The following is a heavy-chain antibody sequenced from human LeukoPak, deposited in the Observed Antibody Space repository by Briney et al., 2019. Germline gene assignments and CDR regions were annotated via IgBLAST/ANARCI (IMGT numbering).Heavy chain of an antibody. D-gene: IGHD6-13*01. J-gene: IGHJ3*02. CDR1: GGTFSSYA. CDR3: ARGGGSSSWNDAFDI. CDR2: IIPIFGTA. V-gene: IGHV1-69*13. Sequence: SVKVSCKASGGTFSSYAISWVRQAPGQGLEWMGGIIPIFGTANYAQKFQGRVTITADESTSTAHMELSSLKSEDTAVYYCARGGGSSSWNDAFDIWGQGTMVTVSS.